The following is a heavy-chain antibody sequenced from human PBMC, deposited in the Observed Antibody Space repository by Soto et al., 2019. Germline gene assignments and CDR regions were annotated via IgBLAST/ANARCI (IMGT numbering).Heavy chain of an antibody. Sequence: SVKVSCKASGFTFGTSAIQWVRQARGHRLEWIGWIVVGTGNTNYAQKFQERVTITRDMSASTAFMELSSLVSEDTAVYYCARSIVVVTALDYWGQGTLVTVSS. CDR1: GFTFGTSA. CDR3: ARSIVVVTALDY. J-gene: IGHJ4*02. CDR2: IVVGTGNT. V-gene: IGHV1-58*02. D-gene: IGHD2-21*02.